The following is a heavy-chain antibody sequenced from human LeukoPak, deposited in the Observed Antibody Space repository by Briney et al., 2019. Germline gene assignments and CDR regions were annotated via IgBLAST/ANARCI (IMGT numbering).Heavy chain of an antibody. CDR2: IRTINGDT. J-gene: IGHJ3*02. CDR1: GYNFRNYG. D-gene: IGHD3-22*01. Sequence: ASVKVSCKASGYNFRNYGFNWVRQAPGQGLEWMGWIRTINGDTYYPEKLQGRVTLTTDTSTSTSYMELRSLRSDDTAVYYCARESLGSYKTVVIVARGHDAFDMWGQGTMVTVSS. V-gene: IGHV1-18*01. CDR3: ARESLGSYKTVVIVARGHDAFDM.